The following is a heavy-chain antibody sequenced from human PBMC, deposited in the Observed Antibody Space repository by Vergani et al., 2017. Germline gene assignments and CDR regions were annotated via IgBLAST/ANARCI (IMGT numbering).Heavy chain of an antibody. J-gene: IGHJ4*02. CDR3: ARGGRFGELTHDY. CDR2: IYTSGST. Sequence: QVQLQASGPGRVKPSQTLSLTCTVSGGSISSGSYYWSWIRQPAGKGLEWIGRIYTSGSTNYNPSLKSRVTISVDTSKNQFSLKLSSVTAADTAVYYCARGGRFGELTHDYWGQGTLVTVSS. CDR1: GGSISSGSYY. D-gene: IGHD3-10*01. V-gene: IGHV4-61*02.